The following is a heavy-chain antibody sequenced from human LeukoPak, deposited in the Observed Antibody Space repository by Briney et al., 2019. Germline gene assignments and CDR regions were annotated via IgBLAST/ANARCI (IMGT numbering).Heavy chain of an antibody. D-gene: IGHD6-13*01. Sequence: PGGSVRLSCAASGFTFSRYSMHWVRQAPGKGLEGVSYISSRSSDMYYADSVKGRFTISRDNSKNTLFLQMNSLRDDETAVYYCVRVVGVSRFNYFYPEGKGTLVSVS. CDR1: GFTFSRYS. CDR3: VRVVGVSRFNYFYP. J-gene: IGHJ5*02. CDR2: ISSRSSDM. V-gene: IGHV3-48*02.